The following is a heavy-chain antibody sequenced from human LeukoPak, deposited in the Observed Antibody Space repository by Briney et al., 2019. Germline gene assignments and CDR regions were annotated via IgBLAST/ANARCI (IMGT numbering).Heavy chain of an antibody. CDR1: GFTFSSYA. V-gene: IGHV3-30-3*01. D-gene: IGHD3-22*01. J-gene: IGHJ4*02. Sequence: GGSLRLSCAASGFTFSSYAMHWVRQAPGKGLEWVAVISYDGSNKYYADSVKGRFTISRDNSKNTLYLQMNSLRAEDTAVYYCARDSSYYDSSGYYLGYWGQGTLVTVSS. CDR3: ARDSSYYDSSGYYLGY. CDR2: ISYDGSNK.